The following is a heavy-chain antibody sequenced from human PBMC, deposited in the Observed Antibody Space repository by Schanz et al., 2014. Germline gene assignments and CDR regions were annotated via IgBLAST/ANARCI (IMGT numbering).Heavy chain of an antibody. J-gene: IGHJ5*02. Sequence: QVQLLQSGAEVKKPGASVKVSCKASGYTFTNYGISWVRQAPGQGLEWMGWISDYNGNTNYAQKLQGRVTMTTDTSTSTAYMELRSLRSDDTAVYYCARGSPPYCTSTICYLEPWGQGTLVTVSS. D-gene: IGHD2-2*01. CDR3: ARGSPPYCTSTICYLEP. CDR2: ISDYNGNT. CDR1: GYTFTNYG. V-gene: IGHV1-18*01.